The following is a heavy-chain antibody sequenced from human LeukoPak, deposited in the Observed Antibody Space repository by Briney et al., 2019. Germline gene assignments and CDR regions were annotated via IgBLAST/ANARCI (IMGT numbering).Heavy chain of an antibody. CDR1: GGSISSYY. CDR2: IYYSGST. CDR3: ARDFGGDAFDI. V-gene: IGHV4-59*01. Sequence: KPSETLSLTCTVSGGSISSYYWSWIRQPPGKGLEWIGYIYYSGSTNYNPSLKSRVTISVGTSKNQFSLKLSSVTAADTAVYYCARDFGGDAFDIWGQGTMVTVSS. D-gene: IGHD3-3*01. J-gene: IGHJ3*02.